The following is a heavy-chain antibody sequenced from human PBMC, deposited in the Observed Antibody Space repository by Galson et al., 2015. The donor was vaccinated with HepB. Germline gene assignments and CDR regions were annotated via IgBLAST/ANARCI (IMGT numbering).Heavy chain of an antibody. Sequence: SLRLSCAASGFTFSSYSMNWVRQAPGKGLEWVSSISSSSSYIYYADSVKGRFTISRDNAKNSLYLQMNSLRAEDTAVYYCARVFRSPRGRITIFGVVFSGMDVWGQGTTVTVSS. V-gene: IGHV3-21*01. CDR2: ISSSSSYI. CDR1: GFTFSSYS. CDR3: ARVFRSPRGRITIFGVVFSGMDV. D-gene: IGHD3-3*01. J-gene: IGHJ6*02.